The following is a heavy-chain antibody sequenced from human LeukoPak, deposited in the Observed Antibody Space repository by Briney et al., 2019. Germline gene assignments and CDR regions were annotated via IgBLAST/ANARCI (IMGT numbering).Heavy chain of an antibody. Sequence: GGSLRLSCAASGFTFSSYAMSWVRQAPGKGLEWVSAISGSGGSTYYADSVKGRFTISRDNSKNTLYLQMNSLRAEDTAVYYCAKDRRLYYYDSSGYYSDAFDIWGQGTMVTVSS. D-gene: IGHD3-22*01. CDR1: GFTFSSYA. J-gene: IGHJ3*02. V-gene: IGHV3-23*01. CDR2: ISGSGGST. CDR3: AKDRRLYYYDSSGYYSDAFDI.